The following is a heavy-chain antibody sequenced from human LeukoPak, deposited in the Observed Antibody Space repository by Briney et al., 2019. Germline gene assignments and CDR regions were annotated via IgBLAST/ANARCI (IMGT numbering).Heavy chain of an antibody. J-gene: IGHJ3*02. CDR1: GYTFTGYY. CDR3: ARDYYYDSSGGVTPAGSFDI. Sequence: GASVKVSCKASGYTFTGYYMHWVRQAPGQGLEWMGWINPNSGGTNYAQKFQGRVTMTRDTSISTAYMELSRLRSDDTAVYYCARDYYYDSSGGVTPAGSFDIWGQGTMVTVSS. D-gene: IGHD3-22*01. CDR2: INPNSGGT. V-gene: IGHV1-2*02.